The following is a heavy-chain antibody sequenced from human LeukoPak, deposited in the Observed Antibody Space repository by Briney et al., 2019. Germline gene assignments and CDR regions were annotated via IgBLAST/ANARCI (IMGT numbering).Heavy chain of an antibody. V-gene: IGHV3-66*02. J-gene: IGHJ3*02. Sequence: PGGSLRLSCAASGFAVSSNYMGWVRQAPGKGLEWVSVIYSGGNTYYGDSVKGRFTISRDNSRNTLYLQMNSVSAEDTAVYYCARAFGPRNAFDIWGQGTMVTVSS. D-gene: IGHD3-10*01. CDR3: ARAFGPRNAFDI. CDR1: GFAVSSNY. CDR2: IYSGGNT.